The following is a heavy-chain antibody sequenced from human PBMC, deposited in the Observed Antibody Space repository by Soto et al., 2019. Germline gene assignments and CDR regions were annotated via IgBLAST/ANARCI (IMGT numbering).Heavy chain of an antibody. CDR3: ARTFEGGFDY. V-gene: IGHV4-59*01. Sequence: PSETLSLTCTVSGGSISSYYWSWIRQPPGKGLEWIGYIYYSGSTNYNPSLKSRVTISVDTSKNQFSLKLSSVTAADTAVYYCARTFEGGFDYWGQGTLVTVSS. CDR2: IYYSGST. D-gene: IGHD3-16*01. CDR1: GGSISSYY. J-gene: IGHJ4*02.